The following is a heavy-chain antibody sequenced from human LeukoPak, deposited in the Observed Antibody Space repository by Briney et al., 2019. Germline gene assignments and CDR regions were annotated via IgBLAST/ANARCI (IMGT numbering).Heavy chain of an antibody. Sequence: AGGSLRLSCAAPGFTFNIYWMRRGRQDPGKGLGWVAYIKGDGSAKHYVDSVRGRFTISRDNAENSLYLQINSLRTEDTAVYYRARDAGFGGNSDFWGQGTLVTVSS. CDR1: GFTFNIYW. J-gene: IGHJ4*02. D-gene: IGHD4-23*01. CDR3: ARDAGFGGNSDF. CDR2: IKGDGSAK. V-gene: IGHV3-7*01.